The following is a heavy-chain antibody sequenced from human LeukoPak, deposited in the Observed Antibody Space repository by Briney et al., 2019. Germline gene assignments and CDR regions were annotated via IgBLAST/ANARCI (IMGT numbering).Heavy chain of an antibody. CDR1: GFTFHEYT. D-gene: IGHD2-2*01. J-gene: IGHJ4*02. CDR3: TKGQKTADLFDS. V-gene: IGHV3-43*01. Sequence: PGGSLRLSCAASGFTFHEYTMHWVRQRPGKGLEWVSLVNEDGDYSDYADSVKGRFTTSRDNGRNSLFLQMNSLRIEDTAFYFCTKGQKTADLFDSWGQGTLVTVSS. CDR2: VNEDGDYS.